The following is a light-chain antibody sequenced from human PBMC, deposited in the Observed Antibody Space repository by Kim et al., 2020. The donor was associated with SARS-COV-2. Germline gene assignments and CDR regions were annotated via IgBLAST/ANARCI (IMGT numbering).Light chain of an antibody. CDR2: EVS. J-gene: IGLJ1*01. Sequence: GQSSTIPCRGTSSDVGTYNHVSWYQQPPGTAPQLVIFEVSDRPSGVPDRFSGSKSGNTASLTISGLQAEDEADYYCSSFTSSATYVFGTGTKVTVL. CDR1: SSDVGTYNH. CDR3: SSFTSSATYV. V-gene: IGLV2-18*02.